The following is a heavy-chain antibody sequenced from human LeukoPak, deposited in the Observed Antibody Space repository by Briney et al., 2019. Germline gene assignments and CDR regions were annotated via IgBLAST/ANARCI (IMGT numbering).Heavy chain of an antibody. CDR2: IWYGGSNK. Sequence: GGSLRLSCAASGFTFSSYGMHWVRQAPGKGLEWVAVIWYGGSNKYYADSVKGRFTISRDNSKNTLYLQMNSLRAEDTAVYYCAKDASATKYYYYYMDVWGKGTTVTVSS. CDR1: GFTFSSYG. D-gene: IGHD1-14*01. V-gene: IGHV3-33*06. CDR3: AKDASATKYYYYYMDV. J-gene: IGHJ6*03.